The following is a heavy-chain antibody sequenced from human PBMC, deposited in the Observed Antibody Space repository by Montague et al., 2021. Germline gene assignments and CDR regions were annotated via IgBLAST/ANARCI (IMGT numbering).Heavy chain of an antibody. Sequence: SLRLSCAASGFSFSSYWMHLFRQAPGKGLLWASRITLDGSSTTFADSVKGRFTTSRDNAKATLYLQMNSLRVEDTAVYYCARNLASAAPGAFDIWGQGTMVTVSS. CDR3: ARNLASAAPGAFDI. V-gene: IGHV3-74*01. CDR2: ITLDGSST. J-gene: IGHJ3*02. CDR1: GFSFSSYW. D-gene: IGHD6-13*01.